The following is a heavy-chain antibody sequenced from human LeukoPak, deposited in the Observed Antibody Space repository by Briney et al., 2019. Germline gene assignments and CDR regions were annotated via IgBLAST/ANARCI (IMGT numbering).Heavy chain of an antibody. V-gene: IGHV3-48*01. D-gene: IGHD6-13*01. CDR2: ISRSSTTI. CDR1: GFTFSSYS. J-gene: IGHJ4*02. CDR3: ARDSYSSSRNDY. Sequence: GGSLRLSCAASGFTFSSYSMNWVRQAPGKGLERVSQISRSSTTIYYADSVKGRFIISRDNDKNSVFLQMNSLRAEDTAVYYCARDSYSSSRNDYWGQGTLVTVSS.